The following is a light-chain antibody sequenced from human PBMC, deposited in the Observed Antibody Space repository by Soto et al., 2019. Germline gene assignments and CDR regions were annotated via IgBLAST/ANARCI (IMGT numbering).Light chain of an antibody. Sequence: QMTQSPSSLSASVGDRVTITCRASQSISSYLNWYQQKPGKAPKLLIYAASSLQSGVPSRFSGSGSGTDFTLTISSLQPEDFETYYCQQSYSTLWTFGQGNKVDIK. CDR2: AAS. J-gene: IGKJ1*01. CDR3: QQSYSTLWT. V-gene: IGKV1-39*01. CDR1: QSISSY.